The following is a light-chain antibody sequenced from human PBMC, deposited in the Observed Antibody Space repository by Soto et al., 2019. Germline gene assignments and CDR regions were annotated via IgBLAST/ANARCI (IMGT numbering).Light chain of an antibody. CDR2: DSS. CDR3: QQRTDRPPWT. J-gene: IGKJ1*01. V-gene: IGKV3-11*01. Sequence: EIALTQSAGTLSLSPGERATLSCRASQGIXLAIAWYKCKPGQAPRFLIXDSSQRATGIPARFMGSGSGKDFTLSISSLKPEYFAVYYCQQRTDRPPWTFGQGTKVDIK. CDR1: QGIXLA.